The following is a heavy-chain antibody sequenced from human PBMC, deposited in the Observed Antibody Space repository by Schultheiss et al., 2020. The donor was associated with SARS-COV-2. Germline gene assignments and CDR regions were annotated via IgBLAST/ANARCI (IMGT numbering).Heavy chain of an antibody. CDR2: IYFTGIT. V-gene: IGHV4-59*01. D-gene: IGHD3-10*01. CDR1: GSSITGFF. CDR3: ARAARVEQLLSVRGGHLDY. Sequence: SETLSLTCSVSGSSITGFFWTWIRQPPGKGLDPIGNIYFTGITKYNPSLKSRVTISIDTSKKQFSLRLGSVTAADTAVYDGARAARVEQLLSVRGGHLDYWGRGTQVTVSA. J-gene: IGHJ4*02.